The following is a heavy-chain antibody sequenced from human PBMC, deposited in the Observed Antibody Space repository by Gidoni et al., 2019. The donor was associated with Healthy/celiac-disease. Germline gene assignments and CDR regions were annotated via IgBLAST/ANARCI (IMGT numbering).Heavy chain of an antibody. CDR3: ARGYYYDSSGYYYYFDY. J-gene: IGHJ4*02. CDR2: IYYSGST. Sequence: QVQLQESGPGLVKPSETLSLTCTVPGGSISSYYWSWIRQPPGKGLEWIGYIYYSGSTNYNPSLKSRVTISVDTSKNQFSLKLSSVTAADTAVYYCARGYYYDSSGYYYYFDYWGQGTLVTVSS. D-gene: IGHD3-22*01. CDR1: GGSISSYY. V-gene: IGHV4-59*01.